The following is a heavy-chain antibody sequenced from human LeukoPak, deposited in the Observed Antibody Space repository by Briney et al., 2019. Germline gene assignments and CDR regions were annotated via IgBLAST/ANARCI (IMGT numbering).Heavy chain of an antibody. V-gene: IGHV3-21*01. J-gene: IGHJ4*02. CDR3: ARDRQGYGYGDYVSDY. D-gene: IGHD4-17*01. CDR2: ISSSSSYI. CDR1: GFTFSSYS. Sequence: SGGSLRLSCAASGFTFSSYSMNWVRQAPGKGLEWVSSISSSSSYIYYADSVKGRFTISRDNAKNSLYLQMNSLRAEDTAVYYCARDRQGYGYGDYVSDYWGQGTLVTVSS.